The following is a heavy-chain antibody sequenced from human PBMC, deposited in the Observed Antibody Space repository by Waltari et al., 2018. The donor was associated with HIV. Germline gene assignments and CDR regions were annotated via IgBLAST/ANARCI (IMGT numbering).Heavy chain of an antibody. CDR2: ISSSSSYI. CDR1: GFTFSSYG. V-gene: IGHV3-21*01. CDR3: ARFDYDSKVDY. Sequence: EVQLVESGGGLVKPGGSLRLSCAASGFTFSSYGMNWVRQAPGKGLEWVSSISSSSSYIYYADSVKCRFTISRDNAKNSLYLQMNSLRAEDTAVYYCARFDYDSKVDYWGQGTLVTVSS. J-gene: IGHJ4*02. D-gene: IGHD3-22*01.